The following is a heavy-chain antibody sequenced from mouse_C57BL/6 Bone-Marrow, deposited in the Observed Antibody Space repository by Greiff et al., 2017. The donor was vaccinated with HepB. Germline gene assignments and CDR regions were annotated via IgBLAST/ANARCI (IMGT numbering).Heavy chain of an antibody. J-gene: IGHJ2*01. CDR3: ARAPYGNYLYYFDY. D-gene: IGHD2-1*01. Sequence: QVQLQQPGAELVRPGSSVKLSCKASGYTFTSYWLDWVKQRPGQGLEWIGNIYPSDSATHYNQKFKDKATLTVDKSSSTAYMQLSSLTSEDSAVYYCARAPYGNYLYYFDYWGQGTTLTVSS. CDR1: GYTFTSYW. V-gene: IGHV1-61*01. CDR2: IYPSDSAT.